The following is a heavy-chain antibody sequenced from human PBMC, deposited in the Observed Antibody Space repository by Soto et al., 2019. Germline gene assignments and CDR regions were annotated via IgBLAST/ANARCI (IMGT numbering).Heavy chain of an antibody. CDR1: GFTFSSYS. V-gene: IGHV3-48*01. J-gene: IGHJ4*02. CDR3: ARDRKSYGDYIFY. CDR2: ISSSSSTI. D-gene: IGHD4-17*01. Sequence: VQLVESGGGLVQPGGSLRLSCAASGFTFSSYSMNWVRQAPGKELEWVSYISSSSSTIYYADSVKGRFTISRDNAKNSLYLQMNSLRAEDTAVYYWARDRKSYGDYIFYWGQGTLVTVSS.